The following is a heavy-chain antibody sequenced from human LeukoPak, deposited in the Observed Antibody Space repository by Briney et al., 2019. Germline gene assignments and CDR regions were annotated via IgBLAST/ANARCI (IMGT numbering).Heavy chain of an antibody. CDR3: ARDRYGVVLYNWFDP. CDR2: IIPIFGTA. J-gene: IGHJ5*02. V-gene: IGHV1-69*13. D-gene: IGHD3-3*01. CDR1: GGTFSSYA. Sequence: ASVKVSCKASGGTFSSYAISWVRQAAGQGLEWMGGIIPIFGTANYAQKFQGRVTITADESTSTAYMELSSLRSEDTAVYYCARDRYGVVLYNWFDPWGQGTLVTVSS.